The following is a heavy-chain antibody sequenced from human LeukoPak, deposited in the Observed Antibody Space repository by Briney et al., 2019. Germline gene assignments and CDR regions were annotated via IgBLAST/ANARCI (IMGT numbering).Heavy chain of an antibody. D-gene: IGHD3-22*01. J-gene: IGHJ4*02. V-gene: IGHV4-61*02. CDR3: ARDSKEYYYDSSGYYCFDY. CDR2: IYTSGST. CDR1: GGSISSGSYY. Sequence: TPSETLSLTCTVSGGSISSGSYYWSWIRQPAGKGLEWIGRIYTSGSTNYNPSLKSRVTISVDTSKNQFSLKLSSVTAADTAVYYCARDSKEYYYDSSGYYCFDYWGQGTLVTVSS.